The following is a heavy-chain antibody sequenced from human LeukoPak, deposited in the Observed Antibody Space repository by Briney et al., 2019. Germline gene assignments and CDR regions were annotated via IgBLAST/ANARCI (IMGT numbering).Heavy chain of an antibody. V-gene: IGHV3-48*03. CDR3: ARGYTDGWLIGY. Sequence: QPGGSLRLSCAASGFTFSSYEMNWVRQAPGKGLEWVSYISSSGSTIYYADSVEGRFTISRGNAKNSLYLQMNSLRAEDTAVYYCARGYTDGWLIGYWGQGTLVTVSS. CDR1: GFTFSSYE. D-gene: IGHD6-19*01. J-gene: IGHJ4*02. CDR2: ISSSGSTI.